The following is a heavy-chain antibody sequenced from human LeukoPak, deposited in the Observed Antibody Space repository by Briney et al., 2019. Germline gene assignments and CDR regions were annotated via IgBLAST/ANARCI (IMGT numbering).Heavy chain of an antibody. D-gene: IGHD4-23*01. CDR3: GRGYGGNRLVDY. J-gene: IGHJ4*02. Sequence: PGGSLRLSCEASGFTFSSYWMYWVRQAPGKGLVWVSRMNSDGSTTTYADSVKGRFTISRDNAKNKLDLQMNSLRAEDAAVYYCGRGYGGNRLVDYWGQGTLVTVSS. V-gene: IGHV3-74*01. CDR1: GFTFSSYW. CDR2: MNSDGSTT.